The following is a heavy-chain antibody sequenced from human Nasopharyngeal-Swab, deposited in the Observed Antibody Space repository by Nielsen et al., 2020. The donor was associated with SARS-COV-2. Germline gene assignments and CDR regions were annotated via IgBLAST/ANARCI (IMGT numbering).Heavy chain of an antibody. Sequence: PGKGLEWIGYIYYSGSTYYNPSLKSRLTISVDTSKNQFSLKLSSVTAADTAVYYCARAPTVFGVVITAIDYWGQGALVTVSS. CDR3: ARAPTVFGVVITAIDY. V-gene: IGHV4-31*02. D-gene: IGHD3-3*01. CDR2: IYYSGST. J-gene: IGHJ4*02.